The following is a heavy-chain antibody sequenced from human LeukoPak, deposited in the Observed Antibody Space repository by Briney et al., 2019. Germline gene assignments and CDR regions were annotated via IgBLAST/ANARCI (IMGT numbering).Heavy chain of an antibody. V-gene: IGHV3-9*01. J-gene: IGHJ4*02. Sequence: GRSLRLSCAASGFTFDDYAMHWVRHAPGKGLEWVSGISWNSGSIGCADSVKGRFTISRDNAKNSLYLQMNSLRAEDTALYYCAKDKSFGYFDYWGQGTLVTVSS. CDR2: ISWNSGSI. CDR1: GFTFDDYA. CDR3: AKDKSFGYFDY. D-gene: IGHD2/OR15-2a*01.